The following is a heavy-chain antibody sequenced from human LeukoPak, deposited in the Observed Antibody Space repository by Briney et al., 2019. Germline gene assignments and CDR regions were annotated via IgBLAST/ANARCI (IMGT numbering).Heavy chain of an antibody. CDR3: ARDRTVTSGSFDY. Sequence: PSETLSLTCTVSGGSISSSSYYWGWIRQPPGKGLEWIGSIYYSGSTYYNPSLKSRVTISVDTSKNQFSLKLSPVTAADTAVYYCARDRTVTSGSFDYWGQGTLVTVSS. D-gene: IGHD4-17*01. J-gene: IGHJ4*02. V-gene: IGHV4-39*02. CDR2: IYYSGST. CDR1: GGSISSSSYY.